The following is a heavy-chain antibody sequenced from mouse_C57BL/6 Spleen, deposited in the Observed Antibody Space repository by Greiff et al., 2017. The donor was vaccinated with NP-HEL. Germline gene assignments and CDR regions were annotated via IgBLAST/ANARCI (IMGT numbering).Heavy chain of an antibody. J-gene: IGHJ2*01. CDR1: GFTFSDYG. Sequence: EVQGVESGGGLVKPGGSLKLSCAASGFTFSDYGMHWVRQAPEKGLEWVAYISSGSSTIYYADTVKGRFPISSDNAKTTLFLQMTSLRSEDTAIDYCSRPRDPTGYGDYWGQGTTLTVSS. V-gene: IGHV5-17*01. CDR2: ISSGSSTI. CDR3: SRPRDPTGYGDY. D-gene: IGHD1-1*01.